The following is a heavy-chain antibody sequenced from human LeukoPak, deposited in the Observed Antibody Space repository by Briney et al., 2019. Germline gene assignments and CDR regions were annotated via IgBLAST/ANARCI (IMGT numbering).Heavy chain of an antibody. D-gene: IGHD3-22*01. Sequence: GEPLKISCQGSGYSFTSYWIGWVRQMPGKGLEWMGIIYTSDFDTRYSPSFQGQVTISADKSISTAYLHWSSLKASDTAMYYCARLRYDSSAGHGYYYYMDVWGKGTTVTVSS. CDR3: ARLRYDSSAGHGYYYYMDV. CDR1: GYSFTSYW. V-gene: IGHV5-51*01. CDR2: IYTSDFDT. J-gene: IGHJ6*03.